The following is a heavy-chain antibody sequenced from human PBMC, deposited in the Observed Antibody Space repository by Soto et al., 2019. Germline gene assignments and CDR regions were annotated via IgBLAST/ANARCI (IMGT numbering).Heavy chain of an antibody. J-gene: IGHJ6*02. CDR3: ARGAGTETPYYYYYGMDV. CDR2: IYYSGST. D-gene: IGHD6-19*01. V-gene: IGHV4-31*03. Sequence: SETLSLTCTVSGGSISSGGYYWSWIRQHPGKGLEWIGYIYYSGSTYYNPSLKSRVTISVDTSKNQFSLKLSSVTAADTAVYYCARGAGTETPYYYYYGMDVWGQGTTVTVSS. CDR1: GGSISSGGYY.